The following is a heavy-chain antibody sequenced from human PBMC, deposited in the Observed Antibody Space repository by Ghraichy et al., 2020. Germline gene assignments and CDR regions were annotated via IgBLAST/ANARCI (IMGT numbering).Heavy chain of an antibody. CDR2: ISWNSGSI. Sequence: GGSLRLSCAASGFTFDDYAMHWVRQAPGKGLEWVSGISWNSGSIGYEDSVKGRFTISRDNAKNSLYLQMNSLRAEDTALYYCAKDGSGYYDSSGHWDYWGQGTLVTVSS. J-gene: IGHJ4*02. D-gene: IGHD3-22*01. V-gene: IGHV3-9*01. CDR3: AKDGSGYYDSSGHWDY. CDR1: GFTFDDYA.